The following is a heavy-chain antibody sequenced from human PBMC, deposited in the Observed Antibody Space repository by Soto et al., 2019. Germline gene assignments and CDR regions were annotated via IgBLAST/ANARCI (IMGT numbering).Heavy chain of an antibody. J-gene: IGHJ5*02. CDR3: ARVLIGYSAEALRVWFDP. Sequence: GGSLRLSCAASGFTFSSYSMNWVRQAPGKGLEWVSYISSSSSTIYYADSVKGRFTISRDNAKNSLYLQMNSLRAEDTAVYYFARVLIGYSAEALRVWFDPWGQGTLVTVSS. D-gene: IGHD3-22*01. CDR1: GFTFSSYS. CDR2: ISSSSSTI. V-gene: IGHV3-48*01.